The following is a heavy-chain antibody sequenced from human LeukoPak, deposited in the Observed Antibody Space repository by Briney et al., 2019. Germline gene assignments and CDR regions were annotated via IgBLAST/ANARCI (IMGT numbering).Heavy chain of an antibody. CDR3: ARGGAIQLTNRGYFDY. D-gene: IGHD5-18*01. J-gene: IGHJ4*02. CDR2: INPSGGST. Sequence: GASVKVSCKASGYTFTSYYMHSVRQAPGQGLEWMGIINPSGGSTSYAQKFQGRVTMTRDTSTSTVYMELSSLRSEDTAVYYCARGGAIQLTNRGYFDYWGQGTLVTVSS. V-gene: IGHV1-46*01. CDR1: GYTFTSYY.